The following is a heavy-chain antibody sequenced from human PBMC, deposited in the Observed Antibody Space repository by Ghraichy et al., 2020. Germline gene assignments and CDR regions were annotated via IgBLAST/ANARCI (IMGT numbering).Heavy chain of an antibody. CDR2: IYPGDSDT. CDR3: ARRGGAFQWLVRGPFDY. CDR1: GYSFTSYW. V-gene: IGHV5-51*01. D-gene: IGHD6-19*01. J-gene: IGHJ4*02. Sequence: GESLNISCKGSGYSFTSYWIGWVRQMPGKGLEWMGIIYPGDSDTRYSPSFQGQVTISADKSISTAYLQWSSLKASDTAMYYCARRGGAFQWLVRGPFDYWGQGTLVTVSS.